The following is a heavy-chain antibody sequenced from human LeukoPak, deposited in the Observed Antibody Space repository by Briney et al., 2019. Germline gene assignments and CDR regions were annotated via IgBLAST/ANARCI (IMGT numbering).Heavy chain of an antibody. CDR1: GGSISSYY. CDR2: IYYSGST. J-gene: IGHJ5*02. Sequence: SETLSLTCTVSGGSISSYYWSWIRQPPGKGLKWIGYIYYSGSTNYNPSLKSRVTISVDTSKNQFSLKLSSVTAADTAVYYCARGTGKANWFDPWGQGTLVTVSS. CDR3: ARGTGKANWFDP. D-gene: IGHD6-13*01. V-gene: IGHV4-59*01.